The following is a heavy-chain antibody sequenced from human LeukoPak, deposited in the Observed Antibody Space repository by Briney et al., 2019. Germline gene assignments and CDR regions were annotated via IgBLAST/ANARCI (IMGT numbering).Heavy chain of an antibody. CDR1: GGSFSGYY. Sequence: SETLSLTCAVYGGSFSGYYWSWIRQPPGKGLEWIGEINHSGSTNYNPSLKSRVTISVDTSKNQFSLKLSSVTAADTAVYYCARGATVVTLNWFDPRGQGTLVTVSS. J-gene: IGHJ5*02. V-gene: IGHV4-34*01. CDR3: ARGATVVTLNWFDP. CDR2: INHSGST. D-gene: IGHD4-23*01.